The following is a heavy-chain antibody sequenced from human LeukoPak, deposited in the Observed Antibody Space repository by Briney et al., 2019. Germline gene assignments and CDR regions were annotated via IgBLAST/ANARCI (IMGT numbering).Heavy chain of an antibody. CDR3: TAGLPFDY. V-gene: IGHV3-15*01. CDR1: GFIFTKAW. J-gene: IGHJ4*02. CDR2: IKSTAEGGAT. Sequence: GSLRLSCAGSGFIFTKAWMSWVRLAPGKGVEGVGRIKSTAEGGATDYAAPVKGRLTISRDDSKTTVYLQMNGLKNDDSGIYYCTAGLPFDYWGQGTLVTVSS.